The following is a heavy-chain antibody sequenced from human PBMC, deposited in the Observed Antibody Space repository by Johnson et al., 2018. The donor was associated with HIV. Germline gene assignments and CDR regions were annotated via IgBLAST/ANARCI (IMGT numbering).Heavy chain of an antibody. CDR3: ARAGGSSLAFDI. Sequence: VESGGGLVQPGGSLRLSCAASGFTVSSNYMSWVRKAPGKGLEWVSGINWNGGRTGYADSVKGRFTISRDNSKNTLYLQLNSLRPEDTAVYYCARAGGSSLAFDIWGQGTMVTVSS. D-gene: IGHD6-6*01. J-gene: IGHJ3*02. CDR1: GFTVSSNY. V-gene: IGHV3-66*02. CDR2: INWNGGRT.